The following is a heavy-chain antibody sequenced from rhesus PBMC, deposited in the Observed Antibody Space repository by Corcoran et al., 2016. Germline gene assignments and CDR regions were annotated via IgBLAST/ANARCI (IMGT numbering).Heavy chain of an antibody. D-gene: IGHD6-13*01. CDR2: ISESVGTI. Sequence: DVQLVESGGGLVKPGGSLRLSCVASGFTFSSYEMHWVRQAPGKGLEWVSVISESVGTIYYADSVKGRFTISKDNAKNSLFLQMNSLRAEDTAVYYCTRAGPFFGLDSWGQGVVVTVSS. V-gene: IGHV3-100*02. J-gene: IGHJ6*01. CDR3: TRAGPFFGLDS. CDR1: GFTFSSYE.